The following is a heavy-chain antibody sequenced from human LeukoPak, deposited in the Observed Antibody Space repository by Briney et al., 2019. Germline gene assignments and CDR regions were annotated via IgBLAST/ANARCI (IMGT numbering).Heavy chain of an antibody. CDR1: GFSFGSEA. CDR2: ISPAGGTT. V-gene: IGHV3-23*01. Sequence: GGSLRLSCTVSGFSFGSEAMSWVRQAPGRGLEWVSSISPAGGTTYYADSVKGRFTISRDNSKNTLYVQMSSLRVEDTAVYYCAKSRSGSSNWALRIFNNWGQGTLVSVSS. CDR3: AKSRSGSSNWALRIFNN. J-gene: IGHJ4*02. D-gene: IGHD6-13*01.